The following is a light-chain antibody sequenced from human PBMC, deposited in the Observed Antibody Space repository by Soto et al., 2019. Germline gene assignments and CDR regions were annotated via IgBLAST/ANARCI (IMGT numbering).Light chain of an antibody. CDR3: NSYTSSSTLVV. CDR1: SSDVGGYNY. V-gene: IGLV2-14*03. CDR2: DVS. J-gene: IGLJ2*01. Sequence: QSALTQPASVSGSPGQSIAISCTGTSSDVGGYNYVSWYQHHPGKAPQLMIYDVSIRPSGVSDRFSGSKSGNTASLTISGLRAEDEADYYCNSYTSSSTLVVFCGGTKVTVL.